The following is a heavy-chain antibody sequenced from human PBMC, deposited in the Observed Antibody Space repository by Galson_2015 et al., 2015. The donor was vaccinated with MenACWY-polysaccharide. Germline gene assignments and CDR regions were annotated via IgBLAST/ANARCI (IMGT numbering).Heavy chain of an antibody. J-gene: IGHJ4*02. CDR1: GGSISGFY. CDR2: MCYSGST. CDR3: ARHSESFYGSGSYPLDY. Sequence: ETLSLTCSVSGGSISGFYWSWIRKPPNTGLEWIAYMCYSGSTMYNPSLKGRVSVAIDISKSHFSLNLNSVTAADTAVYYCARHSESFYGSGSYPLDYWGQGTLVTVSS. V-gene: IGHV4-59*08. D-gene: IGHD3-10*01.